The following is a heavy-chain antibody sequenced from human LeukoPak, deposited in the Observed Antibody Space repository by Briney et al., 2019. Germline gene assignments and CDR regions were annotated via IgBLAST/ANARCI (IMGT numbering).Heavy chain of an antibody. CDR3: ARGRESSGNILYC. V-gene: IGHV3-53*01. Sequence: GGSLRLSCAASGFSVSSNYLTWVRQAPGRGLEWVSVIYSDGSTYYADSVKGRFTVSRDNSKNTLYLQMSSLRAEDTAVYYCARGRESSGNILYCWGQGTLVTVSS. CDR1: GFSVSSNY. D-gene: IGHD1-26*01. CDR2: IYSDGST. J-gene: IGHJ4*02.